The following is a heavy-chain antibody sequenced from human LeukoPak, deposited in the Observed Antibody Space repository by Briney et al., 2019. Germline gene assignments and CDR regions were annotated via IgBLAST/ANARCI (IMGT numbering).Heavy chain of an antibody. Sequence: GGSLRLSCAASGFTFDAFGMSWVRQAPGKGLEWVSAISGSGGSTYYAASVKGRFTISRDKSKNTLYLQMNSLRAEDTAVYYCAKSTDPFYYLDVWGKGTTVTVSS. CDR2: ISGSGGST. CDR3: AKSTDPFYYLDV. D-gene: IGHD4-11*01. V-gene: IGHV3-23*01. CDR1: GFTFDAFG. J-gene: IGHJ6*03.